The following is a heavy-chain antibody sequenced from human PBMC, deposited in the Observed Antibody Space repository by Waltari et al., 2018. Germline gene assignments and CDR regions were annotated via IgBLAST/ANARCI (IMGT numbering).Heavy chain of an antibody. J-gene: IGHJ4*02. CDR2: IYYSGST. D-gene: IGHD1-26*01. CDR3: ARGLSGPGGADSGFDY. Sequence: QVQLQESGPGLVKPSQTLSLTCTVSGGSISSGDYYWSWIRQPPGKGLEWIGYIYYSGSTYYNPSLKSRVTIAVDTSKNQFSLKLSSVTAADTAVYYCARGLSGPGGADSGFDYWGQGTLVTVSS. V-gene: IGHV4-30-4*08. CDR1: GGSISSGDYY.